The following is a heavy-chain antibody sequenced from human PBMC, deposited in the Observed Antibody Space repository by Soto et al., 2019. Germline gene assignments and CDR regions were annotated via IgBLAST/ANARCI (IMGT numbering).Heavy chain of an antibody. J-gene: IGHJ4*02. D-gene: IGHD6-6*01. CDR1: GYTFTIYA. V-gene: IGHV1-3*01. CDR3: ARGVSEQLVPFDY. Sequence: GASVKVSCKASGYTFTIYAMHCVLQSPGQRLDWMGWINAGNGNTKYSQKFQGRVTITRDTSASTAYMELSSLRSEDTAVYYCARGVSEQLVPFDYWGQGTLVTVSS. CDR2: INAGNGNT.